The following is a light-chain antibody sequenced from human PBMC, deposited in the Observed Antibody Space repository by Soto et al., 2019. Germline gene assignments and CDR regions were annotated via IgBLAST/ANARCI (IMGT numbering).Light chain of an antibody. CDR2: DVS. Sequence: QSVLTQPASVSGSPGQSITISCTGTSSDVGGYNYVSWNQHHPGKAPKLMIYDVSNRPSGVSNRFSGSKSDNTASLTISGLQAEDEADYSCSSYTSTSTVVFGGGNKLTVL. J-gene: IGLJ2*01. CDR3: SSYTSTSTVV. CDR1: SSDVGGYNY. V-gene: IGLV2-14*03.